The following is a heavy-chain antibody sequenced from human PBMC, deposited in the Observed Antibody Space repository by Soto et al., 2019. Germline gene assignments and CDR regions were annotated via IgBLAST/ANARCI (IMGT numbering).Heavy chain of an antibody. V-gene: IGHV1-18*01. CDR1: GYTFSNYG. D-gene: IGHD2-2*01. CDR2: ISLYSDGT. J-gene: IGHJ5*01. Sequence: QVQLVQSGGEVKRPGASVKVSCKTSGYTFSNYGITWVRQAPGQPLEWLGWISLYSDGTNYAQKFQGRVSMTTDTSTTTAYMELRSLRSYDTAVYYGAGVVPVAEALFGSWGQGTLVTVSS. CDR3: AGVVPVAEALFGS.